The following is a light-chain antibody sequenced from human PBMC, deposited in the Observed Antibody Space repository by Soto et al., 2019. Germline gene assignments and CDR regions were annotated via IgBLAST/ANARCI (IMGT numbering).Light chain of an antibody. CDR3: QQYNSYPST. J-gene: IGKJ2*01. Sequence: DIPMTQSPSTLSASVRDRVTITCRASHSISSWLAWYQQKPGKAPKLLIYKASSLESGVPSRFSGSGSGTEFTLTISSLQPDDFATYYCQQYNSYPSTFGQGTKLEIK. CDR1: HSISSW. V-gene: IGKV1-5*03. CDR2: KAS.